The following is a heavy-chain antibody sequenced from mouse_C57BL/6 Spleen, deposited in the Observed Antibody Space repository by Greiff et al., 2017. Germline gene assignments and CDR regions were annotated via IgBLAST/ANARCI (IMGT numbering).Heavy chain of an antibody. J-gene: IGHJ1*03. D-gene: IGHD2-4*01. CDR2: IYPRSGNT. CDR3: ARSEDYDDRYFDV. Sequence: VQLQESGAELARPGASVKLSCKASGYTFTSYGISWVKQSTGQGLEWIGEIYPRSGNTYYNEKFKGKATLTADKSSSTAYMELRSLTSEDSAVYFCARSEDYDDRYFDVWGTGTTVTVSS. CDR1: GYTFTSYG. V-gene: IGHV1-81*01.